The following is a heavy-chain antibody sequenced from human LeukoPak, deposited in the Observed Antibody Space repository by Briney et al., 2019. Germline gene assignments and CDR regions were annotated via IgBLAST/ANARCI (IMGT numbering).Heavy chain of an antibody. Sequence: GGSLRLSCRASGFTFGDYAISWVRQAPGKGLEWVGFTKSKAYGGTIEYAAAVKGRFTISRDDSKSIAYLQMNSLKTEDAAVYYCTKDVLRTYSLVGYHHWGPGTLVTVSS. CDR3: TKDVLRTYSLVGYHH. D-gene: IGHD1-26*01. CDR2: TKSKAYGGTI. J-gene: IGHJ1*01. CDR1: GFTFGDYA. V-gene: IGHV3-49*04.